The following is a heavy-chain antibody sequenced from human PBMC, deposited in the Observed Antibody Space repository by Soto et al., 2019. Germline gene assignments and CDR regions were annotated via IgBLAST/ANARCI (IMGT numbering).Heavy chain of an antibody. CDR1: GYIFTNFY. CDR2: IDPSSGTT. D-gene: IGHD2-15*01. Sequence: GASVKVSCKSSGYIFTNFYVHWVRQAPGQGLEWMGIIDPSSGTTSYTQKFQGRVTMTRDTSMSNVYMELTSLTSEDTAVYYCARGAVVVPNGLTAGMDVWGLGTTVTVSS. CDR3: ARGAVVVPNGLTAGMDV. V-gene: IGHV1-46*01. J-gene: IGHJ6*02.